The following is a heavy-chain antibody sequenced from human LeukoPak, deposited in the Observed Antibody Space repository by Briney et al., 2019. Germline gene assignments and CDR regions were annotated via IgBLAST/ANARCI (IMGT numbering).Heavy chain of an antibody. D-gene: IGHD6-13*01. CDR2: IYHSGST. V-gene: IGHV4-4*02. CDR1: GGSISSYY. Sequence: SETLSLTCTISGGSISSYYWSWVRQPPGKGLEWIGEIYHSGSTNYNPSLKSRVTISVDKSKNQFSLKLSSVTAADTAVYYCASIAAAGTVLWGQGTLVTVSS. J-gene: IGHJ4*02. CDR3: ASIAAAGTVL.